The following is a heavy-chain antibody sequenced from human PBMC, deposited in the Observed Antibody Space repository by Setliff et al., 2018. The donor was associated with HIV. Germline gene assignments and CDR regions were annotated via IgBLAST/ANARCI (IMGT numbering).Heavy chain of an antibody. CDR1: GVSVSRDGYY. D-gene: IGHD2-8*02. V-gene: IGHV4-31*01. Sequence: SETLSLTCTVSGVSVSRDGYYWSWIRQLPGKDLEWIAFISYIGTTFYNPSLKSLLTISRAPAKNPFSLKLSSVTAADTAVYYCARVVLLVPLTPGGTFDIWGQGTTVTVSS. CDR2: ISYIGTT. CDR3: ARVVLLVPLTPGGTFDI. J-gene: IGHJ3*02.